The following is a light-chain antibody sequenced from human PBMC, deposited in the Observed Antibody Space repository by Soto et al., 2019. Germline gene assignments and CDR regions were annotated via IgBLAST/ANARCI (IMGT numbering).Light chain of an antibody. CDR3: QQYGRSPPLI. Sequence: EIVLTQSPGTLSLCPGERATLSCRASQSASSNYLAWYQQKPGQAPRLLIYAASTRATGIPDRFSGSGSGTDFTLTISRLEPEDFAVYYCQQYGRSPPLIFGGGTKVEIK. CDR1: QSASSNY. V-gene: IGKV3-20*01. J-gene: IGKJ4*01. CDR2: AAS.